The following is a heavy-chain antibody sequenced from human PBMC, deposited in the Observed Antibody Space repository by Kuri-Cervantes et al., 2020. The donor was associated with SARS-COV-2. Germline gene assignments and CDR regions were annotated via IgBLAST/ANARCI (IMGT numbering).Heavy chain of an antibody. V-gene: IGHV3-64D*08. CDR3: VKDVALAGTTFDP. J-gene: IGHJ5*02. D-gene: IGHD1-7*01. CDR1: RFTFSSYA. CDR2: ISSNGGST. Sequence: GESLKISLAASRFTFSSYAMHWVRQAPGKGLEYGSAISSNGGSTYYADSVKGRFTISRDNSKNTLYLKMSSLRAEDPAVYYCVKDVALAGTTFDPWGQGTLVTVSS.